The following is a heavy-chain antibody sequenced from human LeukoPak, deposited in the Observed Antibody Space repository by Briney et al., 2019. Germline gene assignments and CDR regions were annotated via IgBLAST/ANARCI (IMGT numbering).Heavy chain of an antibody. CDR1: GFNVSDNY. J-gene: IGHJ4*02. V-gene: IGHV3-53*01. Sequence: GGSLRLSCAVSGFNVSDNYMSWVRQAPGKGLEWVSLIYSGETTLYADSVKGRFTISRDISKNTLYLQMNSLGAEDTAVYYCAKVAKYYYGPETYYFFEQWGQGTPVTASS. CDR2: IYSGETT. D-gene: IGHD3-10*01. CDR3: AKVAKYYYGPETYYFFEQ.